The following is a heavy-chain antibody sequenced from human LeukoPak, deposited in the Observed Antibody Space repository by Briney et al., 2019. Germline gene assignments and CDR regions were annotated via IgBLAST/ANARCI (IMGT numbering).Heavy chain of an antibody. CDR3: ARVLWFGELNRYYYMDV. V-gene: IGHV4-59*10. CDR2: IYTSGST. D-gene: IGHD3-10*01. CDR1: GGSFSGYY. J-gene: IGHJ6*03. Sequence: SETLSLTCAVYGGSFSGYYWSWIRQPAGKGLEWIGRIYTSGSTNYNPSLKSRVTMSVDTSKNQFSLKLSSVTAADTAVYYCARVLWFGELNRYYYMDVWGKGTTVTISS.